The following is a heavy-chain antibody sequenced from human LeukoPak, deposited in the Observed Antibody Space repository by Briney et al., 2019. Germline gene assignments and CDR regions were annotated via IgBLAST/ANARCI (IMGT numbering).Heavy chain of an antibody. Sequence: SVKVSRKPSGGTFSIYEITWVRQAPTQGLEWMGGIILIFGAEDTAQTFQGRLTFTTDDSSSTVYMELSSLRIEDTAVYYCAGGRSTWNDQDYHYMDVWGNGTTVTVSS. J-gene: IGHJ6*03. CDR1: GGTFSIYE. D-gene: IGHD1-1*01. V-gene: IGHV1-69*05. CDR2: IILIFGAE. CDR3: AGGRSTWNDQDYHYMDV.